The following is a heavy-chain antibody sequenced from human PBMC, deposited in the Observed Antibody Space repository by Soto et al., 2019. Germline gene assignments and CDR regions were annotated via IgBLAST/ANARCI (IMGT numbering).Heavy chain of an antibody. D-gene: IGHD1-1*01. CDR3: AKDKSHWRAGAFDI. J-gene: IGHJ3*02. V-gene: IGHV3-30*18. CDR2: ISYDGSNK. CDR1: GFTFSNYG. Sequence: QVQLVESGGGVVQPGRSLRLSCAASGFTFSNYGMHWVRQAPGKGLEWVAVISYDGSNKYYADSVKGRFTISRDNSKNTLYLQMNSLKAEDTAVYYCAKDKSHWRAGAFDIWGQGTMVTVSS.